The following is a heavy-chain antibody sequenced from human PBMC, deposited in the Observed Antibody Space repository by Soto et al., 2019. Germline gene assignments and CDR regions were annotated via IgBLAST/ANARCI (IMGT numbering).Heavy chain of an antibody. V-gene: IGHV4-30-4*01. CDR3: AKDPSPQPTTVITPGWFDP. CDR2: IYYTGSA. Sequence: PSETLSLTCTVSGGSISSGDYYWSWIRQPPGKGLEWIGYIYYTGSAYYNPSLKSRVAISVDTSKNQFSLKVSSVTAADTAVYYCAKDPSPQPTTVITPGWFDPWGQGILVTVSS. D-gene: IGHD4-17*01. CDR1: GGSISSGDYY. J-gene: IGHJ5*02.